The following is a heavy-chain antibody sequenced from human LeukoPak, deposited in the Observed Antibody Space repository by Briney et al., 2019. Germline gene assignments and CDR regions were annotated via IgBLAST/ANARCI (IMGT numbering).Heavy chain of an antibody. J-gene: IGHJ4*02. CDR2: ISSSSSYI. V-gene: IGHV3-21*01. D-gene: IGHD3-3*01. Sequence: PGGSLRLSCAASGFTFSSYSMNWVRQAPGKGLEWVSSISSSSSYIYYADSVKGRFTISRDNAKNSLYLQMNSLRAEDTAVYYCASPDPGGDYGFWSGYYTPSYWGQGTLVTVSS. CDR3: ASPDPGGDYGFWSGYYTPSY. CDR1: GFTFSSYS.